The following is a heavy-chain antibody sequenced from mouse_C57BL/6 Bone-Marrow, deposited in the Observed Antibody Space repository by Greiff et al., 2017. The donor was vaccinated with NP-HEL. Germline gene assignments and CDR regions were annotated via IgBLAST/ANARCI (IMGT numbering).Heavy chain of an antibody. CDR1: GFTFSSYG. V-gene: IGHV5-6*01. CDR2: ISSGGSYT. Sequence: EVKLMESGGDLVKPGGSLKLSCAASGFTFSSYGMSWVRQTPDKRLEWVATISSGGSYTYYPDSVKGRFTISRDNAKNTLYLQMSSLKSEDTAMYYCASPYDYDVAWFAYWGQGTLGTVSA. CDR3: ASPYDYDVAWFAY. J-gene: IGHJ3*01. D-gene: IGHD2-4*01.